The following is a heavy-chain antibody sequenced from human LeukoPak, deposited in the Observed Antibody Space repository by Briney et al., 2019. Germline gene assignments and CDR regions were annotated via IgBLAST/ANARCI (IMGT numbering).Heavy chain of an antibody. Sequence: GGSLRLSCAASGFTFSSYAMSWVRQAPGKGLEWVSAISGSGGSTYYADSVKGRFTISRDNANNSLYLQMNSLRAEDTAVYYCAKDMGWDVCDYWGRGTRVTVSS. CDR1: GFTFSSYA. D-gene: IGHD6-19*01. CDR3: AKDMGWDVCDY. CDR2: ISGSGGST. J-gene: IGHJ4*02. V-gene: IGHV3-23*01.